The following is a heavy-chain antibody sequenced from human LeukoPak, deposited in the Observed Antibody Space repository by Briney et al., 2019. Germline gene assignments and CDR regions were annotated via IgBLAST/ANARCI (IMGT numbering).Heavy chain of an antibody. D-gene: IGHD2-21*01. CDR2: IKEDGSER. CDR1: GFTFSAFW. CDR3: ARYTVPFCGGDCYSQFLDY. Sequence: PGGSLRLSCAASGFTFSAFWMSWVRQAPGKGLEWVGNIKEDGSERHYVDSVKGRFTISRDNAENSLYLQMSSLRVEDTAVYYCARYTVPFCGGDCYSQFLDYWGQGALATVSP. V-gene: IGHV3-7*01. J-gene: IGHJ4*02.